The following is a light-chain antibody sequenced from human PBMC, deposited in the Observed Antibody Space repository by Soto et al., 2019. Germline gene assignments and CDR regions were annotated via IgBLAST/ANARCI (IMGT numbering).Light chain of an antibody. CDR2: AAS. V-gene: IGKV1-39*01. CDR1: QTISNY. Sequence: DIQMTQSPSSLSASVGDRVTITCRASQTISNYLNWYHQKPGKAPKLLIFAASSLHTGATSRFSGSGSGTDFTLTISSLQPEDFATYYCQQSYSTPNTFGQGTKLEIK. J-gene: IGKJ2*01. CDR3: QQSYSTPNT.